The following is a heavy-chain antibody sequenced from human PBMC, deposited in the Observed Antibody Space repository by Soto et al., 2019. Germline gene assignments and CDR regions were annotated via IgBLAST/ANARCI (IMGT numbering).Heavy chain of an antibody. CDR2: IIPMFGAP. CDR3: ARAFPQWLEKAGFDY. Sequence: QVQLVQSGAEVKKPGSSVKVSCQASGGTFSIDSINWVRQAPGQGLEWMGGIIPMFGAPNYAQKFQGRVTMTADETTSTAYMELSSLTSAATAVYFCARAFPQWLEKAGFDYWGQGTRVTVSS. D-gene: IGHD3-22*01. CDR1: GGTFSIDS. J-gene: IGHJ4*02. V-gene: IGHV1-69*01.